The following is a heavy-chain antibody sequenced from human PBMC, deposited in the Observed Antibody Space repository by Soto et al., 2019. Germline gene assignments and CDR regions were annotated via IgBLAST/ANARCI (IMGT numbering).Heavy chain of an antibody. Sequence: QVQLQESGPGLVKPSETLSLTCTVSGGSVSSGSYYWSWIRQPPGKVLEWIGYIYYSGSTKYKPSLKSRVTISAYTSKNHFSLKLTSVTAADTAVYYCARRIVVVPAAMIAAAAPFDYWGQGTLVTVSS. CDR2: IYYSGST. CDR3: ARRIVVVPAAMIAAAAPFDY. D-gene: IGHD2-2*01. CDR1: GGSVSSGSYY. V-gene: IGHV4-61*01. J-gene: IGHJ4*02.